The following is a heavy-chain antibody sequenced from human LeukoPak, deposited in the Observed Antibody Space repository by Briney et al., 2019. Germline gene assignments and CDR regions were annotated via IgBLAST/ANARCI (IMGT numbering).Heavy chain of an antibody. J-gene: IGHJ6*03. CDR3: AREQSGGLSGTLGGLCASYYTYYYMDV. CDR1: GYTFTMYY. CDR2: INPSDGAT. V-gene: IGHV1-46*01. Sequence: ASVKDSCKASGYTFTMYYIHWVRQAPGQGLEWMGMINPSDGATTYAQRFQGRVTMTRDMSITTVYMDQRSLRSENTAVYFCAREQSGGLSGTLGGLCASYYTYYYMDVWGRGTTVTVSS. D-gene: IGHD3-16*01.